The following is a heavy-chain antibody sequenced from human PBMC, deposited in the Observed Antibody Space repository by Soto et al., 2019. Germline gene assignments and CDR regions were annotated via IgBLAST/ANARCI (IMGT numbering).Heavy chain of an antibody. Sequence: DVQLVESGGGLVQPGRSLRLSCAASGFTFDDYAMHWVRQAPGKGLEWVSGISWNSGSIGYADSVKGRFTISRDNAKNSLYLQMNSLRAEDTALYYCAKDTVADAFDIWGQGTMVTVSS. CDR2: ISWNSGSI. V-gene: IGHV3-9*01. D-gene: IGHD5-12*01. J-gene: IGHJ3*02. CDR1: GFTFDDYA. CDR3: AKDTVADAFDI.